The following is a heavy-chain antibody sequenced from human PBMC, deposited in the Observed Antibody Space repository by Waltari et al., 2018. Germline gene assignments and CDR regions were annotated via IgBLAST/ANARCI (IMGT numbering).Heavy chain of an antibody. V-gene: IGHV4-39*01. CDR1: GGSISSSSYY. CDR2: IYYSGST. Sequence: QVQLQQWGAGLLKPSETLSLTCTVSGGSISSSSYYWGWIRQPPGKGLEWIGSIYYSGSTYYNPSLKSRVTISVDTSKNQFSLKLSSVTAADTAVYYCARPWPSRVGYYFDYWGQGTLVTVSS. D-gene: IGHD3-10*01. CDR3: ARPWPSRVGYYFDY. J-gene: IGHJ4*02.